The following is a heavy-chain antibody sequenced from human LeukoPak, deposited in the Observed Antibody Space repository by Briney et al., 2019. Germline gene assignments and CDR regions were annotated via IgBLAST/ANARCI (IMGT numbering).Heavy chain of an antibody. CDR2: IKQDGSEK. Sequence: HPGGSLRLSCAASGFTFSSYWMSWVRQAPGKGLEWVANIKQDGSEKYYVDSVKGRFTISRDNAKNSLYLQMNSLRAEDTAVYYCARDLRDVEMATITVFDYWGQGTLVTVSS. CDR3: ARDLRDVEMATITVFDY. CDR1: GFTFSSYW. J-gene: IGHJ4*02. D-gene: IGHD5-24*01. V-gene: IGHV3-7*01.